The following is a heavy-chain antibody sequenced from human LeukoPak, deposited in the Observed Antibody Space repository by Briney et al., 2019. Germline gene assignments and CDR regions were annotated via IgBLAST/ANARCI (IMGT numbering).Heavy chain of an antibody. J-gene: IGHJ6*02. CDR3: ASNPYVTFYSMDV. CDR1: GYTFTGYY. V-gene: IGHV1-2*02. Sequence: ASVKVSCKASGYTFTGYYMHWVRQAPGQGLEWMGWINSISGGTHYAQKFQGGVTMTSDTSISTAYMELSRLRSDDTAVYYCASNPYVTFYSMDVWGRGTTVTVSS. D-gene: IGHD3-10*02. CDR2: INSISGGT.